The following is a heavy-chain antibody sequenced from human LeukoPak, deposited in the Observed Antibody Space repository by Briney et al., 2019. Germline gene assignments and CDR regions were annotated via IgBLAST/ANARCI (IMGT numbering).Heavy chain of an antibody. Sequence: GGSLRLSCVVSGFTVSSNYMSWVRQAPGKGLEWVSVLYSGGNTYHADSVKGRFTISRDNSKNTLYLQMNSLRAEDTAVYYCARTGIAARPTVWFDPWGQGTLVTVSS. CDR1: GFTVSSNY. CDR2: LYSGGNT. J-gene: IGHJ5*02. V-gene: IGHV3-53*01. D-gene: IGHD6-6*01. CDR3: ARTGIAARPTVWFDP.